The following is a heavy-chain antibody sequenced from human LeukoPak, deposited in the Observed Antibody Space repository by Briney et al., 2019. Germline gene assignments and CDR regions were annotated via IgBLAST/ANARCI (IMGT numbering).Heavy chain of an antibody. CDR2: IYYSGST. D-gene: IGHD5-18*01. V-gene: IGHV4-59*12. CDR1: GGSISSYY. CDR3: ARDVFTWIQLWSGMDAFDI. Sequence: TSETLSLTCTVSGGSISSYYWSWIRQPPGKGLEWIGYIYYSGSTNYNPSLKSRVTISVDTSKNQFSLKLSSVTAADTAVYYCARDVFTWIQLWSGMDAFDIWGQGTMVTVSS. J-gene: IGHJ3*02.